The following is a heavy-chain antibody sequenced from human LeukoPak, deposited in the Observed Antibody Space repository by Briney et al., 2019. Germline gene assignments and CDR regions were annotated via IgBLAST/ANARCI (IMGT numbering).Heavy chain of an antibody. CDR1: GFTFTDYH. V-gene: IGHV3-11*01. CDR2: ISPGGGSK. D-gene: IGHD6-19*01. J-gene: IGHJ4*02. Sequence: GFLRLSCAAFGFTFTDYHMSWIRQAPGKGLECVSYISPGGGSKYFADSVKGRFTISRDNAKNSLYLQMNSLTAEDTAVYYCAGGRDTAVAGPGGYFDYWAQGTLVTVSS. CDR3: AGGRDTAVAGPGGYFDY.